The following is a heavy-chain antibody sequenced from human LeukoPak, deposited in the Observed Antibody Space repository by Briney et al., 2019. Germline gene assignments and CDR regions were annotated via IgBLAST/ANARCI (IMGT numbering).Heavy chain of an antibody. V-gene: IGHV3-21*01. D-gene: IGHD1-26*01. J-gene: IGHJ4*02. CDR2: ISSSSSYI. Sequence: GGSLRLSCAASGFTFSSYSMNWVRQAPGKGLEWVSSISSSSSYIYYADSVKGRFTISRDNAKNSLYLQMNSLRAEDTAVYYCARIGGGSYFSFDCWGQGTLVTVSS. CDR3: ARIGGGSYFSFDC. CDR1: GFTFSSYS.